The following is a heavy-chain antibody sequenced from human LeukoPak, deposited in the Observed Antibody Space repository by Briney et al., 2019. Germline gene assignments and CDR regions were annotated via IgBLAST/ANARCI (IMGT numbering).Heavy chain of an antibody. CDR3: ASSGRYYYFDY. V-gene: IGHV3-33*01. D-gene: IGHD1-26*01. J-gene: IGHJ4*02. CDR1: GFTFSSYG. CDR2: IWYDGSNK. Sequence: PGRSLRLSCAASGFTFSSYGMHWVRQAPGKWLEWVAVIWYDGSNKYYADSVKGRFTISRDNSKNTLYLQMNSLRAEDTAVYYCASSGRYYYFDYWGQGTLVTVSS.